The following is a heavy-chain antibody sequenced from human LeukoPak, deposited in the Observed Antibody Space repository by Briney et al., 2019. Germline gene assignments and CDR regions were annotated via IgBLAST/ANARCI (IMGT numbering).Heavy chain of an antibody. D-gene: IGHD3-10*01. Sequence: GASVEVSCKASGGTFSSYAISWVRQAPGQGLEWMGRIIPILGIANYAQKFQGRVTITADKSTSTAYMELSSLRSEDTAVYYCARAFYGSGSKNYDYWGQGTLVTVSS. CDR3: ARAFYGSGSKNYDY. CDR1: GGTFSSYA. CDR2: IIPILGIA. J-gene: IGHJ4*02. V-gene: IGHV1-69*04.